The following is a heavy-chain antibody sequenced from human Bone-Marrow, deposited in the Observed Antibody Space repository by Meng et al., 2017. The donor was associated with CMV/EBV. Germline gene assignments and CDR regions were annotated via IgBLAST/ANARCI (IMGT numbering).Heavy chain of an antibody. CDR1: GFTFSSYW. J-gene: IGHJ4*02. D-gene: IGHD1-26*01. CDR2: IWYDGSNK. CDR3: AKDDGWELLSGASDY. V-gene: IGHV3-33*06. Sequence: GESLKISCAASGFTFSSYWMHWVRQAPGKGLEWVAVIWYDGSNKYYADSVKGRFTISRDNSKKTLYLQRNSLRAEDTAVYYCAKDDGWELLSGASDYCGQATLATVSS.